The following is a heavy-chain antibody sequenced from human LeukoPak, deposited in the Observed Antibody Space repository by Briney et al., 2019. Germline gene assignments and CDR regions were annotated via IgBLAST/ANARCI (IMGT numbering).Heavy chain of an antibody. CDR3: ARHGTISSESYFDY. CDR2: IHNSGRT. CDR1: GGSVSSYY. D-gene: IGHD1-14*01. Sequence: SETLSLTCSVSGGSVSSYYWSWIRQSPGKGLEWIGYIHNSGRTNYNPSLKSRVTGFVDTSKNQVSLRLSSVTAADTAVYYCARHGTISSESYFDYWGQGALVSVSS. V-gene: IGHV4-59*08. J-gene: IGHJ4*02.